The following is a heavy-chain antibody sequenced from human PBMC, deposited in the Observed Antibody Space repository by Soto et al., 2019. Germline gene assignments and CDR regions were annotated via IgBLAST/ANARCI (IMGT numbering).Heavy chain of an antibody. J-gene: IGHJ6*02. CDR1: GGSISSYY. Sequence: SETLSLTCTVSGGSISSYYWSWIRQPPGKGLEWIGYIYYSGSTNYNPSLKSRVTISVDTSKNQFSLKLSSVTAADTAVYYCARYRIIRVRGVAYYYYGIDVWGQGTTDTVSS. D-gene: IGHD3-10*01. V-gene: IGHV4-59*01. CDR3: ARYRIIRVRGVAYYYYGIDV. CDR2: IYYSGST.